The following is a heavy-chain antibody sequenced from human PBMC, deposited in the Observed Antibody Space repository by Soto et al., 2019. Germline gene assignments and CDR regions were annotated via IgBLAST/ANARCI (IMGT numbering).Heavy chain of an antibody. J-gene: IGHJ5*02. CDR3: ARKTDYSKGNNWFDP. V-gene: IGHV4-31*03. D-gene: IGHD4-17*01. CDR2: IYYSGST. Sequence: QVQLQESGPGLVKPSQTLSLTCTVSGGSISSGGYYWSWIRQRPGKGLEWIGYIYYSGSTYYNPSLKSRVTITVDTSKNQFSLKLSSVTAADTAVYYCARKTDYSKGNNWFDPWGQGTLVTVSS. CDR1: GGSISSGGYY.